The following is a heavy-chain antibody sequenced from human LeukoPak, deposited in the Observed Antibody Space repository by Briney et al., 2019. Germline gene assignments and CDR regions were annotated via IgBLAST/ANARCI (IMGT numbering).Heavy chain of an antibody. V-gene: IGHV4-59*01. CDR3: ARVRIVYFDY. CDR1: GGSISDYY. Sequence: PSETLSLTCTVSGGSISDYYWSWIRQPPGKGPEWIGYISYSGSTNCNPSLKSRVTISVDTSKNQFSLKLSSVTAADTAVYYCARVRIVYFDYWGQGTLVTVSS. D-gene: IGHD2-15*01. CDR2: ISYSGST. J-gene: IGHJ4*02.